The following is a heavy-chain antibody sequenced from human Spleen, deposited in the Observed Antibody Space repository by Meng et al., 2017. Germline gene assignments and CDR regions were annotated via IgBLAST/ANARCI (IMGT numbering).Heavy chain of an antibody. CDR1: GYRFITYP. J-gene: IGHJ4*02. CDR2: IYPGDSDT. CDR3: ERPPAFQGGEYSFDT. D-gene: IGHD6-6*01. V-gene: IGHV5-51*01. Sequence: GESLKISCRASGYRFITYPIGWVRQKPGKGLEWMGIIYPGDSDTRYSPSFQGQVTFSVDQSNSTAFLQRSSLKAADTAIYYCERPPAFQGGEYSFDTWGQGTLVTVSS.